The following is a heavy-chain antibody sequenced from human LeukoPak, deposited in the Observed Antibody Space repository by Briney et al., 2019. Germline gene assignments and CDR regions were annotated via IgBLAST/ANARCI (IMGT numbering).Heavy chain of an antibody. CDR1: GGSISRANW. CDR3: ARRDASGVANAVDI. CDR2: IWHSGST. V-gene: IGHV4-4*02. J-gene: IGHJ3*02. Sequence: SGTLSLTCAVSGGSISRANWWSWVRQPPGKGLEWIGEIWHSGSTNYNPSLRSRVTISVDKSRSQFSLKLSSVTAADTAVYYCARRDASGVANAVDIWGQGTMVTVSS. D-gene: IGHD3-10*01.